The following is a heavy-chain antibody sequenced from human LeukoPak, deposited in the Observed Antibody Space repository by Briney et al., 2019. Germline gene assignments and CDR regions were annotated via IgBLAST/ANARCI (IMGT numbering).Heavy chain of an antibody. J-gene: IGHJ4*02. D-gene: IGHD2-2*02. Sequence: GGALRLSCAASGFTFISYAMSWVRQAPGKGLGWVSAISGSGGSTYYADSVRGRFTISRDNSKNTLYLQMNSLRAEDTAVYYCAKGDCSSTSCYSGYWGQGTLVTVSS. CDR3: AKGDCSSTSCYSGY. CDR1: GFTFISYA. V-gene: IGHV3-23*01. CDR2: ISGSGGST.